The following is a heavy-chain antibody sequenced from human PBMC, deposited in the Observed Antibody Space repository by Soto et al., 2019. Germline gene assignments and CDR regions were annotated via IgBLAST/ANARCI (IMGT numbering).Heavy chain of an antibody. CDR3: ARDVILVPTASTHYYYHMDG. Sequence: QVQLVQSGAEVRKPGSSVTVSCKASGGTFSNYAISWVRQAPGQGLEWMGGIIPIVGTGSYAQKFQGRVTINSDEPTTTAYMELSSLRFEDTAGYYCARDVILVPTASTHYYYHMDGWGLGTTVTVSS. CDR1: GGTFSNYA. CDR2: IIPIVGTG. V-gene: IGHV1-69*01. J-gene: IGHJ6*02. D-gene: IGHD2-2*01.